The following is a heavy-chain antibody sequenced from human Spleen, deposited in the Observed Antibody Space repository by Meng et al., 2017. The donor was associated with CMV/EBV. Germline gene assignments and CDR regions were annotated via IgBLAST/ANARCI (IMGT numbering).Heavy chain of an antibody. CDR3: TTGHFDY. Sequence: GGSLRLSCAASGFTFSSYTMHWVRQAPGKELAWVSSISSGSTSIFYADSVKGRFTISRDTSKNTLYLQMNSLRAEDTAVYYCTTGHFDYWGRGMLVTVSS. J-gene: IGHJ4*02. CDR1: GFTFSSYT. CDR2: ISSGSTSI. V-gene: IGHV3-21*04.